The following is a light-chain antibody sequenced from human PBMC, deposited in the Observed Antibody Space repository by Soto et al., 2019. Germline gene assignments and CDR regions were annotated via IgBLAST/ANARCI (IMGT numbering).Light chain of an antibody. J-gene: IGKJ4*01. CDR3: QQYNNWPFT. V-gene: IGKV3-15*01. CDR1: QGVSSN. Sequence: EIVMTQSAATLSGAPGERATLSCSASQGVSSNLAWFQQKPGQAPRRLISGASTRATGIPARFSGGGSGTEVTLTISSLLSEEFAVYYCQQYNNWPFTFGGGTQVQSK. CDR2: GAS.